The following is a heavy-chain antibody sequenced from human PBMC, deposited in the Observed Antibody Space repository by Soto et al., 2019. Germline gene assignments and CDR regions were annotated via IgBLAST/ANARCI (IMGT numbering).Heavy chain of an antibody. D-gene: IGHD4-17*01. CDR3: ASQEPMTTVTSGWFDP. Sequence: NPSETLSLTCTVSGGSISSGDYYWSWIRQPPGKGLEWIGYIYYSGSTYYNPSLKSRVTISVDTSKNQFSLKLSSVTAADTAVYYCASQEPMTTVTSGWFDPWGQGTLVTVSS. J-gene: IGHJ5*02. CDR1: GGSISSGDYY. V-gene: IGHV4-30-4*01. CDR2: IYYSGST.